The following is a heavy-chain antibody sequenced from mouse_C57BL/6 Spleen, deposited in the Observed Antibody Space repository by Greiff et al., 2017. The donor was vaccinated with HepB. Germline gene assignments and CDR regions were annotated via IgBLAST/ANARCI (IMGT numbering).Heavy chain of an antibody. CDR3: ARFRFDN. J-gene: IGHJ2*01. CDR1: GYTFTDYY. V-gene: IGHV1-26*01. Sequence: EVQLQQSGPELVKPGASVKISCKASGYTFTDYYMNWVKQSHGKSLEWIGDINPNNGGTSYNQKFKGKATLTVDKSSSTAYMELRSLTSEDSAVYYCARFRFDNWGQGTTLTVSS. CDR2: INPNNGGT.